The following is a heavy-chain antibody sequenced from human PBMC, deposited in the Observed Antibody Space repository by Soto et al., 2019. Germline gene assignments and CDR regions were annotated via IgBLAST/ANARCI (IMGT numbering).Heavy chain of an antibody. Sequence: QVQLVESGGGVVQPGRSLRLSCAASGFTFSSYGMHWVRQAPGKGLEWVAVISYDGSNKYYADSVKGRFTISRDNSKNTLYLQMNSLRAEDTAVYYCAKEGSVDTAMVGGYWYYYYYGMDVWGQGTTVTVSS. CDR3: AKEGSVDTAMVGGYWYYYYYGMDV. V-gene: IGHV3-30*18. J-gene: IGHJ6*02. D-gene: IGHD5-18*01. CDR2: ISYDGSNK. CDR1: GFTFSSYG.